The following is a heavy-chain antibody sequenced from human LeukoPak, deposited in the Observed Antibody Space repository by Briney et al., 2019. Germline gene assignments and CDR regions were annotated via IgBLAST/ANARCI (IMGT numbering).Heavy chain of an antibody. Sequence: PSETLSLTCTVSGGSVSSHQWSWIRQPPGKGLEWIGYIYYSGSTNYNPSLKSRFTISIDTSNNRFSLKLSSVTAADTAVYYCARGVLTTVSYYMDVWGNGTTVTVPS. D-gene: IGHD4-11*01. J-gene: IGHJ6*03. CDR2: IYYSGST. CDR1: GGSVSSHQ. CDR3: ARGVLTTVSYYMDV. V-gene: IGHV4-59*02.